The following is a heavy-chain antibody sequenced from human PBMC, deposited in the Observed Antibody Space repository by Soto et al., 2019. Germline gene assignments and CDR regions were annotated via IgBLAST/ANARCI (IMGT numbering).Heavy chain of an antibody. CDR3: ASTYPLTSEYQLLPQLGVMDV. J-gene: IGHJ6*02. Sequence: QVQLVESVGGVVQPGRSLRLSCAASGFTFSSYAMHWVRQAPGKGLEWVAVISYVGSNKYYADSVRGRFTISRDNSKNTLYLQMNSLRAEDTAVYYCASTYPLTSEYQLLPQLGVMDVWGQGTTVTVSS. D-gene: IGHD2-2*01. CDR2: ISYVGSNK. V-gene: IGHV3-30-3*01. CDR1: GFTFSSYA.